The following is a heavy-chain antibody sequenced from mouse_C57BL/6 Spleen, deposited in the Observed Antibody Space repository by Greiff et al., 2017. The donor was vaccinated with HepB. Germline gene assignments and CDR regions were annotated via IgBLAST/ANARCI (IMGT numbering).Heavy chain of an antibody. Sequence: QVQLQQPGAELVRPGSSVKLSCKASGYTFTSYWMHWVKQRPIQGLEWIGNIDPSDSETHYNQKFKDKATLTVDKSSSTAYMQLSSLTSEDSAVYYCAREGDYYGSPDYWGQGTTLTVSS. V-gene: IGHV1-52*01. D-gene: IGHD1-1*01. CDR1: GYTFTSYW. CDR3: AREGDYYGSPDY. J-gene: IGHJ2*01. CDR2: IDPSDSET.